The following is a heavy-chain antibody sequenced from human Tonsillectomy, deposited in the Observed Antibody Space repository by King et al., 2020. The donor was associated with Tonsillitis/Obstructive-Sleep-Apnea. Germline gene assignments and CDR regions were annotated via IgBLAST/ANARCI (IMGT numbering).Heavy chain of an antibody. J-gene: IGHJ4*02. CDR2: IYYTGST. CDR1: SGSISSSSYH. D-gene: IGHD1-26*01. V-gene: IGHV4-39*07. CDR3: AREWESGSYQN. Sequence: QLQESGPGLVKPSETLSLTCTVSSGSISSSSYHWGWIRQPPGKGLEWIGSIYYTGSTYYNPSLKSRVTISVDTSNNQFSLKLSSVTAADTAVYYCAREWESGSYQNWGQGTLVTVSS.